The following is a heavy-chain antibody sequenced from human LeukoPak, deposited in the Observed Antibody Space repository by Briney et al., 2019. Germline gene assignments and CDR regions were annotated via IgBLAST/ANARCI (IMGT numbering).Heavy chain of an antibody. CDR2: IYYSGST. D-gene: IGHD3-22*01. CDR3: ARQPFNYYGSSGPFSYADY. V-gene: IGHV4-39*01. J-gene: IGHJ4*02. CDR1: GGSISSSSYY. Sequence: PSETLSLTCTVSGGSISSSSYYWGWIRQPPGKGLEWIGSIYYSGSTYYNPSLKSRVTISVDTSKNQFSLKLSSVTAADTAVYYCARQPFNYYGSSGPFSYADYWGQETLVTVSS.